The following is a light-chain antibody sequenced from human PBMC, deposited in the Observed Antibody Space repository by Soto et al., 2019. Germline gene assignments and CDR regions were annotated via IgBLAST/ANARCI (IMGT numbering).Light chain of an antibody. J-gene: IGKJ4*01. V-gene: IGKV1-33*01. CDR3: QQSDNLPLT. Sequence: DIQLTQSPSFLSASVGDRVTITCRASQGLSSSLAWYQQRPGKAPQLLIYDASNLETGVPSRFGGGGSGTDFTFTISSLQPEDIATYYCQQSDNLPLTFGGGTKVEIK. CDR1: QGLSSS. CDR2: DAS.